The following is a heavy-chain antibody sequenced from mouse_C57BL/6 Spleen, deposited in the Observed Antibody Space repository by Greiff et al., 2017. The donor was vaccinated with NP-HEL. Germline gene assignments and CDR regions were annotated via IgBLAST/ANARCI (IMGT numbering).Heavy chain of an antibody. CDR1: GYTFTDYY. V-gene: IGHV1-26*01. J-gene: IGHJ3*01. Sequence: VQLQQSGPELVKPGASVKISCKASGYTFTDYYMNWVKQSHGKSLEWIGDINPNNGGTSYNQKFKGKATLTVDKSSSTAYMELRSLTSEDSAVYYCATFYYGSQSSWFAYWGQGTLVTVSA. CDR3: ATFYYGSQSSWFAY. CDR2: INPNNGGT. D-gene: IGHD1-1*01.